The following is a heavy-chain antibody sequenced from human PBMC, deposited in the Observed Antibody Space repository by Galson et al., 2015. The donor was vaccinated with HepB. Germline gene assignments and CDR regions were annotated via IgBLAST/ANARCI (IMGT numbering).Heavy chain of an antibody. CDR3: ASNTRGYSSSWFPGHLDFDY. CDR2: ISSSSSTI. D-gene: IGHD6-13*01. CDR1: GFTFSSYS. V-gene: IGHV3-48*01. J-gene: IGHJ4*02. Sequence: SLRLSCAASGFTFSSYSMNWVRQAPGKGLEWVSYISSSSSTIYYADSVKGRFTISRDNAKNSLYLQMNSLRAEDTAVYYCASNTRGYSSSWFPGHLDFDYWGQGTLVTVSS.